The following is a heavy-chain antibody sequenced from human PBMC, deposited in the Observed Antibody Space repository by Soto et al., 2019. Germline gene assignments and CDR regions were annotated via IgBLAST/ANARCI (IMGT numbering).Heavy chain of an antibody. CDR2: IDPSDSYT. D-gene: IGHD2-2*01. CDR1: GYSFTSYW. CDR3: ARHRGVRKYQPHMRRDWFDP. V-gene: IGHV5-10-1*01. Sequence: GESLKISCKGSGYSFTSYWISWVRQMPGKGLEWMGRIDPSDSYTNYSPSFQGHVTISTDKSISTAYLQWSSLKASDTAMYYCARHRGVRKYQPHMRRDWFDPWGQGTLVTVSS. J-gene: IGHJ5*02.